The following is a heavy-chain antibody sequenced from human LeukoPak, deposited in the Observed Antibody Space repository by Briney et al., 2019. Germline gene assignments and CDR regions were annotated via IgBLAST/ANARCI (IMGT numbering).Heavy chain of an antibody. CDR3: ARLRAYYYDSSGYYNFDF. V-gene: IGHV4-39*01. CDR1: GGSTSSSSFY. Sequence: SETLSLTCIVSGGSTSSSSFYWGWIRQPPGKGLECIGRISYSGRTYYNPSLQSRVTISVDTSKNQFSLRLSSVTAADTAVYYCARLRAYYYDSSGYYNFDFWGQGTLVTVSS. J-gene: IGHJ4*02. D-gene: IGHD3-22*01. CDR2: ISYSGRT.